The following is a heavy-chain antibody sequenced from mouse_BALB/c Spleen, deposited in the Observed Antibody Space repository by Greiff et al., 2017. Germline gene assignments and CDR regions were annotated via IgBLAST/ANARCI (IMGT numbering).Heavy chain of an antibody. J-gene: IGHJ3*01. CDR1: GYTFTSYW. Sequence: QVQLQQSGAELAKPGASVKMSCKASGYTFTSYWMHWVKQRPGQGLEWIGYINPSTGYTEYNQKFKDKATLTADKSSSTAYMQLSSLTSEDSAVYYCILRGFAYWGQGTLVTVSA. CDR3: ILRGFAY. V-gene: IGHV1-7*01. D-gene: IGHD1-1*01. CDR2: INPSTGYT.